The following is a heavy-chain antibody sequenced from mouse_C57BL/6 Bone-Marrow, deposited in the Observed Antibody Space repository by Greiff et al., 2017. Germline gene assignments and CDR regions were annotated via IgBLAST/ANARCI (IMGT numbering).Heavy chain of an antibody. CDR3: ARSATVVAKLDY. V-gene: IGHV1-69*01. Sequence: QVQLQQPGAELVMPGASVKLSCKASGYTFTSYWMHWVKQRPGQGLEWIGEIDPSDSYTNYNQKFKGKSTLTVDKSSSTAYMQLSSLTSEDSAVYYCARSATVVAKLDYWGQGTTLTVSS. CDR2: IDPSDSYT. J-gene: IGHJ2*01. D-gene: IGHD1-1*01. CDR1: GYTFTSYW.